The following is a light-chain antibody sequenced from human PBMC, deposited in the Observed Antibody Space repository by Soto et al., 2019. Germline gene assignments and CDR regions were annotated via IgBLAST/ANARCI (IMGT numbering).Light chain of an antibody. CDR1: QSVSSY. J-gene: IGKJ4*01. CDR2: DAS. CDR3: QLPSTWPELT. V-gene: IGKV3-11*01. Sequence: EIVLTQSPATLSLSPGERATLSCRASQSVSSYVAWYQHKPGQAPRLLIYDASHRATGIPARFSGSGSGTDFTLTISSVEPEDFAFYYCQLPSTWPELTFGGGTKVDVK.